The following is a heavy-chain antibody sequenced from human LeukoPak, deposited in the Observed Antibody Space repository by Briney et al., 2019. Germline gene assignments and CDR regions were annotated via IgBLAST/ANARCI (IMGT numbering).Heavy chain of an antibody. J-gene: IGHJ3*02. V-gene: IGHV3-23*01. CDR1: GFAFSFFA. CDR2: ISGSGGST. CDR3: AKVLDRYYYDSSGYFGAFDI. Sequence: GGSLRLSCEASGFAFSFFAMSWLRQAPGKGLEWVSAISGSGGSTYYADSVKGRFTISRDNSKNTLYLQMNSLRAEDTAVYYCAKVLDRYYYDSSGYFGAFDIWGQGTMVTVSS. D-gene: IGHD3-22*01.